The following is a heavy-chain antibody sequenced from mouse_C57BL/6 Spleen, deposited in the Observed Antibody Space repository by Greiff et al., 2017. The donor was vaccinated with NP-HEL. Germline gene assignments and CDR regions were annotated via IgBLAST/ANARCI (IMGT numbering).Heavy chain of an antibody. Sequence: EVKLQESGGGLVKPGGSLKLSCAASGFTFSSYAMSWVRQTPEKRLEWVATISDGGSYTYYPDNVKGRFTISRDNAKNNLYLQMSHLKSEDTAMYYCARATGPFAYWGQGTLVTVSA. J-gene: IGHJ3*01. D-gene: IGHD4-1*02. CDR3: ARATGPFAY. CDR2: ISDGGSYT. V-gene: IGHV5-4*03. CDR1: GFTFSSYA.